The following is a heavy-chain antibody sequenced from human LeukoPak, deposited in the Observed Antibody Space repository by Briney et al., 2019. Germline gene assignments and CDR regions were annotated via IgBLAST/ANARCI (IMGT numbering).Heavy chain of an antibody. J-gene: IGHJ3*02. CDR1: GGSISSYY. Sequence: SETLSLTCTVSGGSISSYYWSWIRQPAGKGLEWIGRIYTSGSTNYNPSLKSRVTISVDTSKNQFSLKLSSVTAADTAVYYCARVLCSGGSCYSGAFDIWGQGTMVTVSS. D-gene: IGHD2-15*01. V-gene: IGHV4-4*07. CDR3: ARVLCSGGSCYSGAFDI. CDR2: IYTSGST.